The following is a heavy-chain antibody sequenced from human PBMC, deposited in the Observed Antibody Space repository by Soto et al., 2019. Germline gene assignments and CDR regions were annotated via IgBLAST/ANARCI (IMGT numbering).Heavy chain of an antibody. J-gene: IGHJ6*02. CDR1: GFTFSSYA. CDR2: ISGSGGST. Sequence: PGGSLRLSCAASGFTFSSYAMSWVRQAPGKGLEWVSAISGSGGSTYYADSVKGRFTISRDNSKNTLYLQMNSLRAEDTAVYYCAKGDSGSHEPRYYYYGMDVWGQGTTVTVSS. V-gene: IGHV3-23*01. D-gene: IGHD1-26*01. CDR3: AKGDSGSHEPRYYYYGMDV.